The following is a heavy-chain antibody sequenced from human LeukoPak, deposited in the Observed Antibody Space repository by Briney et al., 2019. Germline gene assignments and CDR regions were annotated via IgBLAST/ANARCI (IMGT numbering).Heavy chain of an antibody. CDR1: GYTFTGYY. CDR2: INPNSGGT. Sequence: ASVKVSCKASGYTFTGYYMHWVRQAPGQGLEWMGWINPNSGGTNYAQKFQGRVTMTRDTSISTAYMELSRLRSDDTAVYYCARHPRSVSWFLDPWRQGTLVTVSS. J-gene: IGHJ5*02. V-gene: IGHV1-2*02. CDR3: ARHPRSVSWFLDP. D-gene: IGHD6-13*01.